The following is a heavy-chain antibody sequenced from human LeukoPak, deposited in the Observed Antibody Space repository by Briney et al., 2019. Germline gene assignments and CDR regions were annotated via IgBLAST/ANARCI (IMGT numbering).Heavy chain of an antibody. CDR2: ISWNSGSI. CDR3: AKDGGFGGEHWFDP. D-gene: IGHD3-10*01. CDR1: GFTFDDYA. J-gene: IGHJ5*02. Sequence: GGSLRLSCAASGFTFDDYAMHWVRQAPGKGLEWVSGISWNSGSIGYADSVKGRFTVSRDNAKNSLYLQMNSLRAEDTALYYCAKDGGFGGEHWFDPWGQGTLVTVSS. V-gene: IGHV3-9*01.